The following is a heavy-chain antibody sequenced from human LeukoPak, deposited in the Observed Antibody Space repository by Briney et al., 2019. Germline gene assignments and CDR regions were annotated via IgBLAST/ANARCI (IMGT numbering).Heavy chain of an antibody. D-gene: IGHD4-17*01. J-gene: IGHJ4*02. V-gene: IGHV4-4*07. CDR1: GGSISGYY. CDR3: VRDPNYGDLLDS. Sequence: SDTLSLTCTVSGGSISGYYWSWIRQPAGKGLEWIGRIYISCSTNYNPSLKSRVTISLDKSNNQFSLRLTSVTAAATAVYYCVRDPNYGDLLDSRGQGTLVTVSS. CDR2: IYISCST.